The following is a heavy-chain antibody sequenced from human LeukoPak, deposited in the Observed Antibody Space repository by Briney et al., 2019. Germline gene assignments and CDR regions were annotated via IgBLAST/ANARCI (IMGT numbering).Heavy chain of an antibody. CDR3: ATSKARRWYFDL. CDR1: GYTLTELS. V-gene: IGHV1-24*01. D-gene: IGHD2/OR15-2a*01. Sequence: ASVKVSCKVSGYTLTELSMHWVRQAPGKGLEWMGGFDPEDGETIYAQKFQGRVTMTEDTSTDTAYMELSSLRSEDTAVYYCATSKARRWYFDLWGRGTLVTVSS. J-gene: IGHJ2*01. CDR2: FDPEDGET.